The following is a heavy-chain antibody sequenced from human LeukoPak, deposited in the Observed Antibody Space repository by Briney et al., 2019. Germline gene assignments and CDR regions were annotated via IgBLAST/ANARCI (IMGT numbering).Heavy chain of an antibody. J-gene: IGHJ6*02. CDR1: GGSFSGYY. CDR2: INHSGST. Sequence: SETLSLTCAVYGGSFSGYYWSWIRQPPGKGLEWIGEINHSGSTNYNPSLESRVTISVDTSKNQFSLKLSSVTAADTAVYYCARGDVIVVVPAAIGYYYYGMDVWGQGTTVTVSS. V-gene: IGHV4-34*01. D-gene: IGHD2-2*01. CDR3: ARGDVIVVVPAAIGYYYYGMDV.